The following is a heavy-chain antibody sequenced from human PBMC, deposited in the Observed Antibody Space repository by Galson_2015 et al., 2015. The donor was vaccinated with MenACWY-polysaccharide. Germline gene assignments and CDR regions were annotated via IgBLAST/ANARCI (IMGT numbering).Heavy chain of an antibody. D-gene: IGHD2-2*01. CDR2: ISSSGGST. Sequence: SLRLSCAAAGFTFTSNAMSWVRQAPGKGLEWVSAISSSGGSTYYADSVKGRFTISRDNSKNTLYLQMNSLRAEDTAVYYCVRYCITTSCPGHYYGMDVWGQGTTVTVSS. CDR3: VRYCITTSCPGHYYGMDV. CDR1: GFTFTSNA. J-gene: IGHJ6*02. V-gene: IGHV3-23*01.